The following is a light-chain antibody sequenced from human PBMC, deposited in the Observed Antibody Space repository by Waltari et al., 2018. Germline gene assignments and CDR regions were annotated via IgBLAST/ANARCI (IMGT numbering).Light chain of an antibody. J-gene: IGKJ4*01. V-gene: IGKV1-5*03. CDR1: QSAYIN. Sequence: DIQLTQPPSALSASGGDRITTTCRASQSAYINLAWYQQKPGKAPKVLVHKASKLENGVPSRCSGSGSETEFTLTISSLQPDDFATYYCQQYNKLPVTFGGGTRVDVK. CDR3: QQYNKLPVT. CDR2: KAS.